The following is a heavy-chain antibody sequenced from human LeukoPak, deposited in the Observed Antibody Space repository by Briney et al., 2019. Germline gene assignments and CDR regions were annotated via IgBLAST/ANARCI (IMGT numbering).Heavy chain of an antibody. Sequence: GGSLRLSCAASGFTFDAHGMSWVRQAPGKGLECVSGINWNGGSTDYADSVKGRFTISRDNAKNSLYLQMNSLRAEDTALYYCARGGRYCSGGSCYASAFDIWGQGTMVTVSS. CDR1: GFTFDAHG. CDR2: INWNGGST. D-gene: IGHD2-15*01. V-gene: IGHV3-20*04. CDR3: ARGGRYCSGGSCYASAFDI. J-gene: IGHJ3*02.